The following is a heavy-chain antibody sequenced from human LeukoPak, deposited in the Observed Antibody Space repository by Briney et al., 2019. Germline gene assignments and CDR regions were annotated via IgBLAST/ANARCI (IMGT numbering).Heavy chain of an antibody. Sequence: GESLRLSCAASGFTVSSNYMGWVRQAPGKGLEWVSVLYSGGNTYYADSVKGRFTISRDNSKNTLYLQMNSLRAEDTAVYYCATSPATGNIYFDLWGRGTLVTVSS. CDR1: GFTVSSNY. CDR2: LYSGGNT. CDR3: ATSPATGNIYFDL. V-gene: IGHV3-66*01. J-gene: IGHJ2*01. D-gene: IGHD6-13*01.